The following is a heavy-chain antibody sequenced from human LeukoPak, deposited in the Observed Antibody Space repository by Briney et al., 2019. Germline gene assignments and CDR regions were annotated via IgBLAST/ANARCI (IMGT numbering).Heavy chain of an antibody. Sequence: ASVKVSCKASGYTFTGYYMHWVRQAPGQGLEWMGWINPNSGGTNYAQKFQGRVTMTRDTSISTAYMELSRLRSDDTAVYYCAREPTVTTARDYYYYMDVWGKGTTVTVSS. D-gene: IGHD4-17*01. V-gene: IGHV1-2*02. CDR1: GYTFTGYY. J-gene: IGHJ6*03. CDR3: AREPTVTTARDYYYYMDV. CDR2: INPNSGGT.